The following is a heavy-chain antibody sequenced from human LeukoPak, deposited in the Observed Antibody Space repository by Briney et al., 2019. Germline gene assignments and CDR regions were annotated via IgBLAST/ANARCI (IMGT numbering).Heavy chain of an antibody. Sequence: EASVKVSCKASVYTFTSYDINWVRQATGQGLEWMGWMNPNSGNTGYAQKFQGRVTITRNTSISTAYMELSSLRSEDTAVYYCARHSSGWYGYYYYYYMDVWGKGTTVTVSS. CDR3: ARHSSGWYGYYYYYYMDV. CDR2: MNPNSGNT. J-gene: IGHJ6*03. D-gene: IGHD6-19*01. CDR1: VYTFTSYD. V-gene: IGHV1-8*03.